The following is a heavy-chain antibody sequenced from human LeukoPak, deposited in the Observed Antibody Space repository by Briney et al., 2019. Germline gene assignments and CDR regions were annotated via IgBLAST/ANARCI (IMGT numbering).Heavy chain of an antibody. D-gene: IGHD6-13*01. CDR3: ARDARYSSSWHWSFEY. Sequence: PGGSLRLSCAASGFTFSSYEMNWVRQAPGKGLEWVSYISSSGSTIYYADSVKGRFTISRDNAKNSLFLQMNSLRAEDTAVYYCARDARYSSSWHWSFEYWGQGTLVTVSS. CDR2: ISSSGSTI. CDR1: GFTFSSYE. V-gene: IGHV3-48*03. J-gene: IGHJ4*02.